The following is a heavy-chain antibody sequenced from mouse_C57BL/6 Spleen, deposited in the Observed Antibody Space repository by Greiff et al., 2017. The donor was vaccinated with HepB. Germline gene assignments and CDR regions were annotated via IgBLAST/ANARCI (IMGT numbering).Heavy chain of an antibody. V-gene: IGHV2-9-1*01. CDR3: ARNSYDYEYAMDY. J-gene: IGHJ4*01. D-gene: IGHD2-4*01. Sequence: VQLQQSGPGLVAPSQSLSITCTVSGFSLTSYAISWVRQPPGKGLEWLGVIWTGGGTNYNSALKSRLSISKDNSKSQVFLKMNSLQTDDTARYYCARNSYDYEYAMDYWGQGTSVTVSS. CDR1: GFSLTSYA. CDR2: IWTGGGT.